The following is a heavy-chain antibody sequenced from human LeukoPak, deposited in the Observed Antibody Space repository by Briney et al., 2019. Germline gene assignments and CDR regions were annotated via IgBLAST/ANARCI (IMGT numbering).Heavy chain of an antibody. J-gene: IGHJ4*02. V-gene: IGHV3-74*03. CDR1: GFSFSGSW. CDR2: INSDGSTT. Sequence: GGSLSLSCAASGFSFSGSWMHWVRQAPARALVWVSRINSDGSTTTYADSVQGRFTISRDNAKNTLYLQMNSLRAEDTAVYYCIRGLGGGSDYWGLGTLVTVTS. D-gene: IGHD4-23*01. CDR3: IRGLGGGSDY.